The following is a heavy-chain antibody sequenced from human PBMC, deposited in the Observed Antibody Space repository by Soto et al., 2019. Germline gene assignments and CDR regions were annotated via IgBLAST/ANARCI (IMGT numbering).Heavy chain of an antibody. J-gene: IGHJ4*02. CDR2: ISYDGSNK. CDR3: AKDHATSGYPHY. D-gene: IGHD3-22*01. Sequence: QVQLVESGGGVVQPGRSLRLSCAASGFTFSSYGMHWVRQAPGKGLEWVAVISYDGSNKYYADSVKGRFTISRDNSKNTLYLQMNSLRAEDTAVYYCAKDHATSGYPHYWGQGTLVTVSS. CDR1: GFTFSSYG. V-gene: IGHV3-30*18.